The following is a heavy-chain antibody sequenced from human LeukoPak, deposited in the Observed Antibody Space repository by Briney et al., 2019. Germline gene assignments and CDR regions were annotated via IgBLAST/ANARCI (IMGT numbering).Heavy chain of an antibody. CDR2: ISSSGSTI. CDR3: ARVASSGWYWGY. D-gene: IGHD6-19*01. V-gene: IGHV3-48*03. J-gene: IGHJ4*02. CDR1: GFTFSSYE. Sequence: GGSLRLSCAASGFTFSSYEMNWVRQAPGKGLEWVSYISSSGSTIYYADSVKGRFTISRDNAKNSLYLQMNSLRAEDTAVYCCARVASSGWYWGYWGQGTLVTVSS.